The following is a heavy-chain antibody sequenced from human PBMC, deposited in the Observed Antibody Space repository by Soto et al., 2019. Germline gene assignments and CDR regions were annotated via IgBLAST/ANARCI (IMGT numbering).Heavy chain of an antibody. CDR2: ISSSGSTI. CDR1: GFTFSSYE. V-gene: IGHV3-48*03. D-gene: IGHD3-10*01. Sequence: GGSLRLSCAASGFTFSSYEMNWVRQAPGKGLEWVSYISSSGSTIYYADSVKGRFTISRDNAKNSLYLQMNSPRAEDTAVYYCARGDGITMVRGVILNWFDPWGQGTLVTVSS. CDR3: ARGDGITMVRGVILNWFDP. J-gene: IGHJ5*02.